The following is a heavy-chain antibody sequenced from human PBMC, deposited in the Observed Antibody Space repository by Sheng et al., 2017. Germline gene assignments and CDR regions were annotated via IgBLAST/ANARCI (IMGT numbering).Heavy chain of an antibody. J-gene: IGHJ3*02. CDR1: GGSFSGYY. CDR3: ARGVRSGGSLSAFDI. V-gene: IGHV4-34*01. CDR2: INHSGST. D-gene: IGHD2-15*01. Sequence: QVQLQQWGAGLLKPSETLSLTCAVYGGSFSGYYWSWIRQPPGKGLEWIGEINHSGSTNYNPSLKSRVTISVDTSKNQFSLKLSSVTAADTAVYYCARGVRSGGSLSAFDIWGQGTMVTVSS.